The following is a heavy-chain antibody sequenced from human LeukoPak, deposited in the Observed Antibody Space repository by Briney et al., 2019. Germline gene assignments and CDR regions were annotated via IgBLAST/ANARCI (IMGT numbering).Heavy chain of an antibody. Sequence: SVTVSCKASGGTFSSYAISWVRQAPGQGLEWMGRIIPILGIANYAQKFQGRVTITADKSTSTAYMELSSLRSEDTAVYYCATDIAAAGTTDWGQGTLVTVSS. V-gene: IGHV1-69*04. CDR1: GGTFSSYA. J-gene: IGHJ4*02. CDR3: ATDIAAAGTTD. CDR2: IIPILGIA. D-gene: IGHD6-13*01.